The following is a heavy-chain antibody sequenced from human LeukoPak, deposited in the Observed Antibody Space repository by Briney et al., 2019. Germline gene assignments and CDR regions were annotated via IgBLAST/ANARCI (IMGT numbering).Heavy chain of an antibody. CDR3: TRLRLEKRDYYGSGSYFDY. Sequence: GGSLRLSCTASGFTFGDYAMSWVRQAPGKGLEWVGFIRSKAYGGTTEYAASVKGRFTISRDDSKSIAYLQMNSLKAEDTAVYDCTRLRLEKRDYYGSGSYFDYGGQGTLVTVSS. J-gene: IGHJ4*02. CDR2: IRSKAYGGTT. CDR1: GFTFGDYA. D-gene: IGHD3-10*01. V-gene: IGHV3-49*04.